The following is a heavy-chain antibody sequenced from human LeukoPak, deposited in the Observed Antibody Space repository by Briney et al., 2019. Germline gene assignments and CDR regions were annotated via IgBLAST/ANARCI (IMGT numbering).Heavy chain of an antibody. D-gene: IGHD3-3*01. V-gene: IGHV1-2*02. J-gene: IGHJ6*03. Sequence: ASVKVSCKASGYTFTGYYMHWVRQAPGQGLEWMGWINPNSGGTNYAQKLQGRVTMTRDTSISTAYMELSRLRSDDTAVYYCARDRVYYDFWSGYWDYYYYMDVWGKGTTVTVSS. CDR1: GYTFTGYY. CDR3: ARDRVYYDFWSGYWDYYYYMDV. CDR2: INPNSGGT.